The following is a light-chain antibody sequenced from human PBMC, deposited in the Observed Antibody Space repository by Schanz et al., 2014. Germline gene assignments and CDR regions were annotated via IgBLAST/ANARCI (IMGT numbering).Light chain of an antibody. J-gene: IGLJ3*02. CDR2: DVS. Sequence: QSALTQPASVSGSPGQSITISCTGTNSDVGGYNHVSWYQQHPGKAPKLMIYDVSNRPSGVSNRFSGSKSGNTASLTISGLQAEDEADYYCCSYAGSNTLWVFGGGTKLTVL. V-gene: IGLV2-14*01. CDR1: NSDVGGYNH. CDR3: CSYAGSNTLWV.